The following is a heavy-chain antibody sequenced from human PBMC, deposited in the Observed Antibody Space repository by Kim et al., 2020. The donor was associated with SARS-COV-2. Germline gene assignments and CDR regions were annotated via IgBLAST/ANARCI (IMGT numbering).Heavy chain of an antibody. CDR2: IYPGDSDT. Sequence: GESLKISCKGSGYSFTSYWIGWVRQMPGKGLEWMGIIYPGDSDTRYSPSFQGQVTISADKSISTAYLQWSSLKASDTAMYYCARRLTTMVQGVIIRDDAFDIWGQGTMGTVSS. J-gene: IGHJ3*02. D-gene: IGHD3-10*01. CDR1: GYSFTSYW. V-gene: IGHV5-51*01. CDR3: ARRLTTMVQGVIIRDDAFDI.